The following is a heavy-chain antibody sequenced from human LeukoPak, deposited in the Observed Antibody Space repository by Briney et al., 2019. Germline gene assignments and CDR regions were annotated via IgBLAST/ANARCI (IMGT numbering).Heavy chain of an antibody. Sequence: LVKVSCKASGGTFSSYAISWVRQAPGQGLEWMGGIIPIFGTANYAQKFQGRVTITTDESTSTAYMELSSLRSEDTAVYYCARGPYGGYYYMDVWGKGTTVTVSS. CDR3: ARGPYGGYYYMDV. CDR2: IIPIFGTA. J-gene: IGHJ6*03. D-gene: IGHD3-16*01. CDR1: GGTFSSYA. V-gene: IGHV1-69*05.